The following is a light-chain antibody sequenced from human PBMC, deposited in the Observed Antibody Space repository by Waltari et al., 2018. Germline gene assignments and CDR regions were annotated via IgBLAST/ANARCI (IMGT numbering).Light chain of an antibody. J-gene: IGKJ2*01. CDR2: HTS. CDR3: QRRNNWPPSYT. CDR1: ESVSSH. V-gene: IGKV3-11*01. Sequence: EIVLTQSPATLSLSPGDSATLSCRASESVSSHLAWYQQKPGQTPRLLIYHTSNRATGISARFSGSGSGTNFILTISGLEPEDSAVYYCQRRNNWPPSYTFGQGTKLEIK.